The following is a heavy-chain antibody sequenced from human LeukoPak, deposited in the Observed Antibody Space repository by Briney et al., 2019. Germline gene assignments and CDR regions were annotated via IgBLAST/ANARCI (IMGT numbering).Heavy chain of an antibody. CDR2: ISHHGSNK. V-gene: IGHV3-30*03. J-gene: IGHJ4*02. D-gene: IGHD1-1*01. CDR3: ARDRVPGV. CDR1: GFTFSTYG. Sequence: PGGSLRLSCEASGFTFSTYGMNWVRQAPGKGLEWVAVISHHGSNKFYGDSVKGRFTISRDNSNNMVYLQMNGLRAEDAAVYYCARDRVPGVWGQGTLVTVSS.